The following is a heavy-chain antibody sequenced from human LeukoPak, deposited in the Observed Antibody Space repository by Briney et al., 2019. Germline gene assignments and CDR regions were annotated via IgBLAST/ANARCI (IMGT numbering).Heavy chain of an antibody. J-gene: IGHJ4*02. CDR1: GYTFTSYY. CDR2: INPSGGST. Sequence: ASVKVSCKASGYTFTSYYIDWVRQAPGQGLEWMGVINPSGGSTRCAQKFQGRVTMTTDTSTSTAYMELRSLRSDDTAVYYCARDDGTTRPLDYWGQGTLVTVSS. V-gene: IGHV1-46*01. CDR3: ARDDGTTRPLDY. D-gene: IGHD1/OR15-1a*01.